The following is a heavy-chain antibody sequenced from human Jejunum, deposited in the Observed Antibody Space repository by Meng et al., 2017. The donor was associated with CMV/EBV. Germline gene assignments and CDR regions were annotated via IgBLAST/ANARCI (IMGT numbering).Heavy chain of an antibody. J-gene: IGHJ4*02. CDR2: NYYSGST. CDR1: GGSISTYY. V-gene: IGHV4-59*08. Sequence: VPGQVKPSGPLSLTCAVSGGSISTYYWIWIRQPPGKGLEWIGNNYYSGSTNYNPSLASRVTISVDSSKNQFSLKLSSVTAADTAVYYCARHQNGGTYPLDYWGQGTLVTVSS. D-gene: IGHD3-16*02. CDR3: ARHQNGGTYPLDY.